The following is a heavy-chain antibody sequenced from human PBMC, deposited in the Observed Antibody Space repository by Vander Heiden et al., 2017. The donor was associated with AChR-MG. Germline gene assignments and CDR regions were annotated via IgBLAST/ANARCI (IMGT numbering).Heavy chain of an antibody. CDR2: IWYDGSNK. V-gene: IGHV3-33*01. CDR1: GFTFSSYG. D-gene: IGHD6-13*01. J-gene: IGHJ4*02. CDR3: ARNIAAAGTWDY. Sequence: QVQLVESGGGVVQPGRSLRLSCAASGFTFSSYGMHWVRQAPGKGLEWVAVIWYDGSNKYYADSVKGRFTISRDNSKKTLYLQMNSLRAEDTAVYYCARNIAAAGTWDYWGQGTLVTVSS.